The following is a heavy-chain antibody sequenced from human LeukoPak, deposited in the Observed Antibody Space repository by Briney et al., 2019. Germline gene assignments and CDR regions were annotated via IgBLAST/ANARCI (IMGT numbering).Heavy chain of an antibody. V-gene: IGHV4-59*01. CDR1: GGSISNFY. CDR3: ARSTGTRTYRNDAFDI. CDR2: IYYSGDT. D-gene: IGHD1-1*01. J-gene: IGHJ3*02. Sequence: PSETLSLTCTVSGGSISNFYWSWIRQPPGKGLEWIGYIYYSGDTNCNPSLKSRVTISLDTSKNRFSLRLSSVTAADTAVYYCARSTGTRTYRNDAFDIWGLGTMVTVSS.